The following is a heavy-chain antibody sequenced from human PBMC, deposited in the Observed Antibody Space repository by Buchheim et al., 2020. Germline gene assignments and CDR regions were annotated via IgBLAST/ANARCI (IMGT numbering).Heavy chain of an antibody. Sequence: EVQLVESGGGLVQPGGSLRLSCAVSGFTLSIYSMNWVRQAPGKGLEWVSSISSSTSTIYYADSVRGRFTISRDNAKNSLYLKMNNLRDEDTALYYCVREWNLSFDSWGQGTL. J-gene: IGHJ4*02. D-gene: IGHD1-7*01. CDR3: VREWNLSFDS. CDR1: GFTLSIYS. V-gene: IGHV3-48*02. CDR2: ISSSTSTI.